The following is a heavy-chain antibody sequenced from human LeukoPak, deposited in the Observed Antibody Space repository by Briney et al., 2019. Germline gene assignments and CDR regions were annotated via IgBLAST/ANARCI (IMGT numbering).Heavy chain of an antibody. CDR1: KFIFANYW. V-gene: IGHV3-7*01. CDR3: ARRNVYTGWSFDS. J-gene: IGHJ4*02. CDR2: IKDDGSQK. D-gene: IGHD2-15*01. Sequence: GGSLRLSCAGSKFIFANYWMSWVRQAPGKGLEWVANIKDDGSQKNYIDSVKGRFTISRDNAKGSLFLQMNSLSSEDTAVYYCARRNVYTGWSFDSWGQGTMVTVSS.